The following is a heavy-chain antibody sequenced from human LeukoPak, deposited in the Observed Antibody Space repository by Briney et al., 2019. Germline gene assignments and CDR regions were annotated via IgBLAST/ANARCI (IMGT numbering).Heavy chain of an antibody. CDR3: AREDSGSYLDY. Sequence: PGGSLRLSCAASGFTVSSNYMSWVRQAPGKGLEWVSVIYSGGSTYYADSVKGRFTISRDNSKNTLYLQMNSLRAEDTAVYYCAREDSGSYLDYWGQGTLVTVSS. J-gene: IGHJ4*02. D-gene: IGHD1-26*01. CDR2: IYSGGST. V-gene: IGHV3-66*01. CDR1: GFTVSSNY.